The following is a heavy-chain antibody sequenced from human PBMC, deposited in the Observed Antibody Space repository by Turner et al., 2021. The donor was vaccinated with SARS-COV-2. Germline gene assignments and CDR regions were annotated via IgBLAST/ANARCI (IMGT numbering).Heavy chain of an antibody. J-gene: IGHJ4*02. V-gene: IGHV3-23*01. Sequence: EVQLLESGGGLVQPGGSLRLSCAASGFTFSTYAMRWVRQAPGKGLEWFSAISVSGGSTYYADSVKGRFTISRDNSKNTLYLQMNSLRAEDTAVYYCAKDTGWGLESPYYFDYWGQGTLVTVSS. CDR2: ISVSGGST. CDR3: AKDTGWGLESPYYFDY. CDR1: GFTFSTYA. D-gene: IGHD2-8*02.